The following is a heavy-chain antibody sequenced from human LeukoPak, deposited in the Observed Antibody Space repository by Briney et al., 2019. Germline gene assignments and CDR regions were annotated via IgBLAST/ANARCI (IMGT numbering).Heavy chain of an antibody. CDR2: IWYDGSNI. J-gene: IGHJ6*02. CDR1: GFTFSSYG. Sequence: PGGTLRLSCAASGFTFSSYGMHWVRKAPGKGRQWVADIWYDGSNIYYADSVKGRFTISRDNSKNTLYLQMNRPRAEDTGVYYCARSQLLWFGELLDYYYYGMDVWGQGTTVTVSS. V-gene: IGHV3-33*01. D-gene: IGHD3-10*01. CDR3: ARSQLLWFGELLDYYYYGMDV.